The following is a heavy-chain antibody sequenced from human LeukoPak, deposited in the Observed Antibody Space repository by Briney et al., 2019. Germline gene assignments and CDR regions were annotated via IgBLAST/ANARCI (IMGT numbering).Heavy chain of an antibody. CDR3: AKDVLLWFGEFSPYDY. J-gene: IGHJ4*02. D-gene: IGHD3-10*01. CDR1: GFTVSSNY. V-gene: IGHV3-53*01. Sequence: PGGSLRLSCAASGFTVSSNYMSWVRQAPGKGLEWVSVIYSGGSTYYADSVKGRFTISRDNSKNTLYLQMNSLRAEDTAVYYCAKDVLLWFGEFSPYDYWGQGTLVTVSS. CDR2: IYSGGST.